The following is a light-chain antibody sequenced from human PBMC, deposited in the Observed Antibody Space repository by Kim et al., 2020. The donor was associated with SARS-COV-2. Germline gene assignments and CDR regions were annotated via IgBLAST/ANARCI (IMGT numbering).Light chain of an antibody. CDR2: AAS. CDR3: QKYNSVPRT. V-gene: IGKV1-27*01. J-gene: IGKJ3*01. CDR1: QGIGNY. Sequence: IQMTQSPSSLSASIGDRITITCRASQGIGNYLAWYQQKPGKVPELLIYAASTLQSGVPSRFSGSGSGIDFALTISSLQPEDVATYYCQKYNSVPRTFGPGTKVDIK.